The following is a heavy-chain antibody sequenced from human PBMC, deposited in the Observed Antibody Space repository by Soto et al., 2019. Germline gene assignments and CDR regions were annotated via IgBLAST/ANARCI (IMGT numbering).Heavy chain of an antibody. D-gene: IGHD2-15*01. Sequence: PGGSLRLSCAASGFTFSSYAMSWVRQAPGKGLEWVSTISASGGSRYYGDSVKGRFTISRNNSKNTLDLQMNSLRAEDTAVYYCAKHDSRYCSGATCYYYYYMDVWGKGTTVTVSS. CDR1: GFTFSSYA. J-gene: IGHJ6*03. V-gene: IGHV3-23*01. CDR2: ISASGGSR. CDR3: AKHDSRYCSGATCYYYYYMDV.